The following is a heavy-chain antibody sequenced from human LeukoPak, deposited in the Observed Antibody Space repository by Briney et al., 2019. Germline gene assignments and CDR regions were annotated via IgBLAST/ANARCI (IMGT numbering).Heavy chain of an antibody. D-gene: IGHD3-10*01. CDR3: ARESAGGYFDY. CDR2: SKPGPRIT. J-gene: IGHJ4*02. CDR1: GYTFTSYY. V-gene: IGHV1-46*01. Sequence: ASVKVSCKASGYTFTSYYMHWVRQAPGQGLEWMGVSKPGPRITSVAQRFQGRVTMTMDTSTSPVHMELSTLSSDDTAVYYCARESAGGYFDYWGQGTLVTVSS.